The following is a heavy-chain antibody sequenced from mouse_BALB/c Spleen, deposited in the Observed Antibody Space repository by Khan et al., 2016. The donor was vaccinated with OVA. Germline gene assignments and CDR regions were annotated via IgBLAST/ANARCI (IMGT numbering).Heavy chain of an antibody. CDR1: GYTFTDYS. CDR3: ARDRYDYFDY. D-gene: IGHD2-14*01. CDR2: INTETGEP. J-gene: IGHJ2*01. Sequence: QIQLVQSGPELKKPGETVKISCKASGYTFTDYSMHWVKQAPGKGLKWMGWINTETGEPTYADDFKGRFAFSLETSASTAYLQINNLKDEDTATYFCARDRYDYFDYWGQGTTLTVSS. V-gene: IGHV9-2-1*01.